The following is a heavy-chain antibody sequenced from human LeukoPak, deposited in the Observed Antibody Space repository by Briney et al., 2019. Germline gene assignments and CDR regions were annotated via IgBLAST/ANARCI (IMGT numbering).Heavy chain of an antibody. CDR1: GFTFSRYA. Sequence: GGSLRLSCAASGFTFSRYAMHWVRQAPGKGLEWVAVISYDGSNKYYADSVKGRFTISRDNAKNSLYLQMNSLRAEDTAVYYCARLGYCSGGSCSSFDYWGQGTLVTVSS. J-gene: IGHJ4*02. D-gene: IGHD2-15*01. CDR3: ARLGYCSGGSCSSFDY. V-gene: IGHV3-30-3*01. CDR2: ISYDGSNK.